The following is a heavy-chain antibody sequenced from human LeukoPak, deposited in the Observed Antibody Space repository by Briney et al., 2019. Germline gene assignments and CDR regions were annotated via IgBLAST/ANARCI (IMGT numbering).Heavy chain of an antibody. CDR1: GFTVSNNH. J-gene: IGHJ1*01. Sequence: GRSLRLSCAASGFTVSNNHMNWVRQAPGKGLERVSVIFNGGSTYYADSVKGRFTISRDISKNTLYLQMNSLRAEDTAVYYCATSIVGFTYDEHFQHWGQGTLVTVSS. CDR2: IFNGGST. V-gene: IGHV3-53*01. CDR3: ATSIVGFTYDEHFQH. D-gene: IGHD1-26*01.